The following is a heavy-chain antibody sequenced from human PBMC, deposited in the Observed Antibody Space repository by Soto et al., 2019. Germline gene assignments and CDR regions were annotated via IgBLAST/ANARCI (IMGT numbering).Heavy chain of an antibody. CDR1: GFTFSNYG. Sequence: QVQLVESGGGVVQPGRSLRLSCAASGFTFSNYGMHWVRQAPGKGLEWVAVIWYDGSNEYYADSVKGRFTISRDSSKNTLYIQMNSLRAEDTAIYYCARTHKSIAVGAFDIWGQGTMVTVSS. CDR3: ARTHKSIAVGAFDI. D-gene: IGHD6-19*01. J-gene: IGHJ3*02. V-gene: IGHV3-33*01. CDR2: IWYDGSNE.